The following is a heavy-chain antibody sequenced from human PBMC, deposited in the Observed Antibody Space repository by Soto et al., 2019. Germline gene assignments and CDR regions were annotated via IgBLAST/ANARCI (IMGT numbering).Heavy chain of an antibody. V-gene: IGHV4-39*01. D-gene: IGHD4-17*01. CDR3: ARNSLTENDYGDHKNTPYFDY. CDR1: GGSISSSSYY. J-gene: IGHJ4*02. Sequence: SETLSLTCTVSGGSISSSSYYWGWIRQPPGKGLEWIGSIYYSGSTYYNPSLKSRVTISVDTSKNQFSLKLSSVTAADTAVYYCARNSLTENDYGDHKNTPYFDYWGQGTLVTVSS. CDR2: IYYSGST.